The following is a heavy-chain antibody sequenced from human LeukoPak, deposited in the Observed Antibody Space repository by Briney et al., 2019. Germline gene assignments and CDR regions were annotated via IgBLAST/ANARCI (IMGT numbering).Heavy chain of an antibody. CDR2: INGDGRNI. CDR1: GFTFSSYW. J-gene: IGHJ6*02. Sequence: GGSLRLSCVASGFTFSSYWMHWVRQDPRKGLVWVSRINGDGRNINYADSVRGRFTISRDNAKNTLYLQINTLRVEDTAVYYCTRDLMDYDVSTGLHHYYMDVWGQGTTVTVSS. D-gene: IGHD3-9*01. V-gene: IGHV3-74*01. CDR3: TRDLMDYDVSTGLHHYYMDV.